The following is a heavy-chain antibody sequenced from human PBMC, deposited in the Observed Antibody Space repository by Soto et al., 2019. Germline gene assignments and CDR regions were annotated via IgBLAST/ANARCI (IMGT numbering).Heavy chain of an antibody. CDR1: GYSFTSYW. CDR2: IYPGDSDT. CDR3: ARFIVVVVAARYYYYGMDV. J-gene: IGHJ6*02. Sequence: LGESLKISCKGSGYSFTSYWIGWVRQMPGKGLEWMGIIYPGDSDTRYSPSFQGQVTISADKSISTAYLQWSSLKASDTAMYYCARFIVVVVAARYYYYGMDVWGQGTTVTVSS. V-gene: IGHV5-51*01. D-gene: IGHD2-15*01.